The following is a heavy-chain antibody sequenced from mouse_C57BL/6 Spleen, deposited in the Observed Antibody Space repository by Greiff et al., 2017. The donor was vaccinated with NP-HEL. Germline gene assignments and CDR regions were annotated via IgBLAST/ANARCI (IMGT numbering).Heavy chain of an antibody. CDR2: INPSSGYT. D-gene: IGHD1-1*01. V-gene: IGHV1-4*01. CDR3: AGDYYGSSPFAY. J-gene: IGHJ3*01. CDR1: GYTFTSYT. Sequence: QVQLKQSGAELARPGASVKMSCKASGYTFTSYTMHWVKQRPGQGLEWIGYINPSSGYTKYNQKFKDKATLTADKSSSTAYMQLSSLTSEDSAVYYCAGDYYGSSPFAYWGQGTLVTVSA.